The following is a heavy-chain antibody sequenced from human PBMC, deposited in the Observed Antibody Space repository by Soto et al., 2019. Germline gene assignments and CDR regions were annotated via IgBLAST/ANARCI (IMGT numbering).Heavy chain of an antibody. D-gene: IGHD4-17*01. CDR3: VRSGDDYGSYIDY. J-gene: IGHJ4*02. CDR1: GYSISSGYY. Sequence: SETLSLTCDFSGYSISSGYYWAWVRQHPGKGMEWIGSINHRGNSFYNPSLKSRVTISVDKSKNQGSLKVSSVTAADTAVYYCVRSGDDYGSYIDYWGQGTLVTVS. V-gene: IGHV4-38-2*01. CDR2: INHRGNS.